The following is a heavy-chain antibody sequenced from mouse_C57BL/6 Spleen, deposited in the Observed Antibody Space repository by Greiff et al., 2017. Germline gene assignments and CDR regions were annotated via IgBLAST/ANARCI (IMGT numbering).Heavy chain of an antibody. V-gene: IGHV14-4*01. CDR1: GFNIKDDY. Sequence: EVKVVESGAELVRPGASVKLSCTASGFNIKDDYMHWVKQRPEQGLEWIGWIDPENGGTEYASKFQGKATITADTSSNTAYLQLSSLTSEDTAVYYWTSMITPARRGFAYWGQGTLVTVSA. J-gene: IGHJ3*01. CDR2: IDPENGGT. CDR3: TSMITPARRGFAY. D-gene: IGHD2-4*01.